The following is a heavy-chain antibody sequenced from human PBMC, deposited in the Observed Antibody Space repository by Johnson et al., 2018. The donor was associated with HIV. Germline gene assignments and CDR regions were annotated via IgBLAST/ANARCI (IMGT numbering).Heavy chain of an antibody. Sequence: QMLLVESGGGVVQPGGSLRLSCAASGFTFSNYGMHWVRQAPGKGLEWVAVISYDGSNKYYADSVKGRFTISRDNSTNTLYLQMNSLRAEDTAVYYCATRAFTTMAEDDAFDIWGQGTMVTVSS. D-gene: IGHD5-18*01. CDR3: ATRAFTTMAEDDAFDI. J-gene: IGHJ3*02. V-gene: IGHV3-30*19. CDR2: ISYDGSNK. CDR1: GFTFSNYG.